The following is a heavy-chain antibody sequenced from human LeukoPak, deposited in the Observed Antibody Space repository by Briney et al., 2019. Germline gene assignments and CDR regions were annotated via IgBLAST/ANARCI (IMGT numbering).Heavy chain of an antibody. CDR1: GFTFSSYA. J-gene: IGHJ4*02. D-gene: IGHD5-24*01. Sequence: PGGSLRLSCAASGFTFSSYAMHWVRQAPGKGLEWVAIISYDGSNKYYADSVKGRFTISRDNSKNTLYLQMNSLRAEDTAVYYCARDTGRWSLDYWGQGTLVTVSS. V-gene: IGHV3-30-3*01. CDR3: ARDTGRWSLDY. CDR2: ISYDGSNK.